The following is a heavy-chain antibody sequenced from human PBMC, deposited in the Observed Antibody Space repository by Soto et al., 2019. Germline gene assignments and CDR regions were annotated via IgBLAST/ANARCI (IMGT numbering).Heavy chain of an antibody. CDR2: ISYDGSNK. CDR3: ARVLLEWELLSPPDY. D-gene: IGHD1-26*01. J-gene: IGHJ4*02. Sequence: QVQLVESGGGVVQPGRSLRLSCAASGFTFSSYAMHWVRQAPGKGREWVAVISYDGSNKYYADSVKGRFTISRDNSKNTLYMQMNSLRAEDTAVYYCARVLLEWELLSPPDYWGQGTLVTVSS. V-gene: IGHV3-30-3*01. CDR1: GFTFSSYA.